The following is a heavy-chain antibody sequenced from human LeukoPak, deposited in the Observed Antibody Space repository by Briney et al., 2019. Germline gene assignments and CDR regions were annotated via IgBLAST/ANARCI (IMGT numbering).Heavy chain of an antibody. Sequence: GGSLRLSCAASGFTFSSYAMAWVRQAPGKGLEWVSTISGTGDSTYYADSVRGRFTISRDNSKNILYLQMNSLRAEDTAVYYCAKAWVVTYLGGVNYWGQGTLVTVSS. CDR3: AKAWVVTYLGGVNY. J-gene: IGHJ4*02. V-gene: IGHV3-23*01. D-gene: IGHD2-21*02. CDR2: ISGTGDST. CDR1: GFTFSSYA.